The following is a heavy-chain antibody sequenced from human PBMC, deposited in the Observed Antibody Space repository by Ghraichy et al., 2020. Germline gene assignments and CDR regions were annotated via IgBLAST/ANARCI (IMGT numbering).Heavy chain of an antibody. CDR2: ISGDGSSI. V-gene: IGHV3-74*01. CDR3: GRVVEQGASGVLFDP. Sequence: GGSLRLSCAASGFTFSNYWMHWVRQAPGKGLVWVSRISGDGSSISYADAVKGRFTISRDNAKNTLDLQMNSLRVEDTAVFYCGRVVEQGASGVLFDPWGQGTLVTVA. D-gene: IGHD2-2*01. J-gene: IGHJ5*02. CDR1: GFTFSNYW.